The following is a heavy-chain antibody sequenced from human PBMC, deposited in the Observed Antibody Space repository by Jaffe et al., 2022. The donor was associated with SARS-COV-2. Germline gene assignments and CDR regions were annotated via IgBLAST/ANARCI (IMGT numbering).Heavy chain of an antibody. D-gene: IGHD4-17*01. Sequence: EVQLLESGGGLVQPGGSLRLSCAASGFTFSSYAVSWVRQAPGKGLEWVSTISGSGGVTHYADSVKGRFTISRDNSKNTLYLQIHSLRAGDTAVYYCAKVLKGTTVTSFDYWGQGTLVTVSS. CDR3: AKVLKGTTVTSFDY. V-gene: IGHV3-23*01. CDR1: GFTFSSYA. CDR2: ISGSGGVT. J-gene: IGHJ4*02.